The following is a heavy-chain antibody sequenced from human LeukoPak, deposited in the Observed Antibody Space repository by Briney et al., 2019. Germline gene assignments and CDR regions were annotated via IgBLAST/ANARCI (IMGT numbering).Heavy chain of an antibody. V-gene: IGHV3-30*02. CDR1: GFTFSSYG. J-gene: IGHJ4*02. CDR2: IRYDGSNK. D-gene: IGHD3-10*01. Sequence: GWSLRLSCAASGFTFSSYGMHWVRQAPGKGLEWVAFIRYDGSNKYYADSVKGRFTISRDNSKNTLYLQMNSLRAEDTAVYYCAKDRRYYGSGSLFDYWGQGTLVTVSS. CDR3: AKDRRYYGSGSLFDY.